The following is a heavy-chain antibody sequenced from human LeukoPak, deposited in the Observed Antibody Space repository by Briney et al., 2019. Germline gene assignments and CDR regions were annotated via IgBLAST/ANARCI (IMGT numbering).Heavy chain of an antibody. V-gene: IGHV3-11*01. Sequence: GGSLRLSCTVSGFTLTDHYMSWYRQSPERGLEWISCITSSGTTTDYADSVKGRFTISRDNRKNSVYLQMSSLRADDTAVYYCARDPDYGDPYWGQGTLVTVSS. CDR2: ITSSGTTT. CDR1: GFTLTDHY. CDR3: ARDPDYGDPY. D-gene: IGHD4-17*01. J-gene: IGHJ4*02.